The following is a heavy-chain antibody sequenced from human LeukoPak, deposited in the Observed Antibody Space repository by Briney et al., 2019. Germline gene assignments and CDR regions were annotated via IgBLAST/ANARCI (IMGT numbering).Heavy chain of an antibody. Sequence: GGSLRLSCAASGFTFSSYWMHWVRQAPGKGLVWVSRINSDGRSTNYADSVKGRFTISRDNAKNTLYLQMNSLRAEDTAVYYCASLYSSSPFGDYWGQGTLVTVSS. V-gene: IGHV3-74*01. CDR1: GFTFSSYW. CDR3: ASLYSSSPFGDY. J-gene: IGHJ4*02. CDR2: INSDGRST. D-gene: IGHD6-6*01.